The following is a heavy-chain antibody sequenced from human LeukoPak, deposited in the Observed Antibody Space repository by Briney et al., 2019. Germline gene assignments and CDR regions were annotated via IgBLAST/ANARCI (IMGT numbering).Heavy chain of an antibody. V-gene: IGHV3-13*01. CDR3: ARVHYDFWSGDRNDAFDI. J-gene: IGHJ3*02. Sequence: GGSLRLSCAASGFTFSRYHMHWVRQVTGKGLEWVSSVGAAGDTYYPDSVKGRFTVSRDSAKGSLYLQMNSLRTEDTAVYYCARVHYDFWSGDRNDAFDIWGQGTMVTVSS. CDR2: VGAAGDT. D-gene: IGHD3-3*01. CDR1: GFTFSRYH.